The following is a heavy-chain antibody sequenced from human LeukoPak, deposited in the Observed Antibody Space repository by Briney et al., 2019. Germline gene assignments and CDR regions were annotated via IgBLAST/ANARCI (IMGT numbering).Heavy chain of an antibody. Sequence: GGSLRLSCAASGFTVSTNYMSWVRQAPGKGLEWVSVIYSDGRTFHADSVKGRFTISRDNSKNTLYLQMNSLRAEDTAVYYCATIVPDVVATLTFDYWGQGTLVTVSS. CDR1: GFTVSTNY. J-gene: IGHJ4*02. CDR2: IYSDGRT. D-gene: IGHD2-15*01. V-gene: IGHV3-66*01. CDR3: ATIVPDVVATLTFDY.